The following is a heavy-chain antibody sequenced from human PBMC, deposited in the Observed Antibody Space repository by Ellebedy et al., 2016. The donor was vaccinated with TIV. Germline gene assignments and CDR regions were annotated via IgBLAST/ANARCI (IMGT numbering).Heavy chain of an antibody. CDR1: GFTFSNYW. V-gene: IGHV3-74*01. D-gene: IGHD3-22*01. CDR2: INRDGSSA. CDR3: AKASGSSGNTNYYFDY. J-gene: IGHJ4*02. Sequence: PGGSLRLSCAASGFTFSNYWIHWVRQAPGKGLVWLSRINRDGSSANYADSVKGRFSISRDNSKNTLYVQMNSLRAEDTAVYYCAKASGSSGNTNYYFDYWGQGTLVTVSS.